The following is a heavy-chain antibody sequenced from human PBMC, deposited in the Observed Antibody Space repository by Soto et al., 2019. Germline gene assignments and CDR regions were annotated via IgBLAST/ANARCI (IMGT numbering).Heavy chain of an antibody. CDR2: IYDTGISGYTPSA. CDR1: DVSSTSSC. J-gene: IGHJ6*02. CDR3: ARGEDAFFYYGLDV. V-gene: IGHV4-59*07. Sequence: SVTLSYTCTFYDVSSTSSCLSWIRQPPGKGLEWIAYIYDTGISGYTPSASYNPSLKSRVTMSVDTSKSQFSLKLTSVTAADTAVYYCARGEDAFFYYGLDVWGQGITVTVS.